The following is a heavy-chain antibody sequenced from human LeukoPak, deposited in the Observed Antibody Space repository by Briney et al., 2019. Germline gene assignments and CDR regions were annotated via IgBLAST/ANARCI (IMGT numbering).Heavy chain of an antibody. CDR2: ISHSGST. Sequence: PSGTLSLTCTVSGYFISSAYGGWMREPPGKGVEWIAPISHSGSTYYNLSLKSRVIISGDTSQSQYSLKLSTVTAADTAVYYWAKGNTVMAAFDYWGQGTLVTVSS. J-gene: IGHJ4*02. CDR1: GYFISSAY. D-gene: IGHD5-18*01. CDR3: AKGNTVMAAFDY. V-gene: IGHV4-38-2*02.